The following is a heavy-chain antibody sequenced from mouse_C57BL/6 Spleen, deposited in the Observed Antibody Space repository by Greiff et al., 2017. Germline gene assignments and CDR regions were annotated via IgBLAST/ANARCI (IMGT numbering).Heavy chain of an antibody. D-gene: IGHD1-1*01. Sequence: QVQLQQPGAELVRPGTSVKLSCKASGYTFTSYWMHWVKQRPGQGLEWIGVIDPSDSYTNYNQKFKGKATLTVDTSSSTAYMQLSSLTSEDSAVYYCARGDYYGSSYEYWYFDVGGTGTTVTVSS. CDR3: ARGDYYGSSYEYWYFDV. J-gene: IGHJ1*03. CDR1: GYTFTSYW. CDR2: IDPSDSYT. V-gene: IGHV1-59*01.